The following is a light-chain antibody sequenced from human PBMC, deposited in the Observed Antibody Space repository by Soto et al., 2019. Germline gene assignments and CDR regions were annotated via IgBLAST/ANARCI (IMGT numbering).Light chain of an antibody. J-gene: IGLJ1*01. CDR1: SRDVGGFDY. Sequence: QSALTQPRSVSGSPGQSVTISCTGTSRDVGGFDYVSWYQQHPGKVPTLIMYDVAQRPSGVPERFSGFKSDNTASLTISGLDPGDEADYYCCSYAGIHTYVFGTGTKLTVL. CDR3: CSYAGIHTYV. CDR2: DVA. V-gene: IGLV2-11*01.